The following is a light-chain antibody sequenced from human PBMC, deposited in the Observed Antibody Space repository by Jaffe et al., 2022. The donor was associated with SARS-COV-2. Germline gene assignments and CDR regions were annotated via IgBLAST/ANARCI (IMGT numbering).Light chain of an antibody. Sequence: SYVLTQPPSVSVAPGETARVSCGGDNIRSKSVHWYQQKPGQAPVLVIFYDADRPSGIPERFSGSNSENTATLTISRVEAGDEADYYCQVWDIGSDHFVFGAGTKVTVL. CDR3: QVWDIGSDHFV. CDR2: YDA. V-gene: IGLV3-21*01. J-gene: IGLJ1*01. CDR1: NIRSKS.